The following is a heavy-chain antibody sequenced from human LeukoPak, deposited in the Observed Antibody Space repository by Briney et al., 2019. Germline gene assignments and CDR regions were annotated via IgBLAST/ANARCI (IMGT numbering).Heavy chain of an antibody. D-gene: IGHD1-26*01. Sequence: PGGSLRLSCAASGFTFSDHYMDWVRQAPGKGREWVGRTRNKANSYTTEYAASVKGRCTIARDDSKNSLYLQMNSLKTEDTAVYYCARGQGGDFDYWGQGTLVTVSS. J-gene: IGHJ4*02. CDR1: GFTFSDHY. CDR2: TRNKANSYTT. V-gene: IGHV3-72*01. CDR3: ARGQGGDFDY.